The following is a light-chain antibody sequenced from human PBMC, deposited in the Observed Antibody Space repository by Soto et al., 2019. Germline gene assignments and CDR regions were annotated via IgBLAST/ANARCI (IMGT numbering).Light chain of an antibody. J-gene: IGLJ3*02. CDR3: CSYAGDNSWV. Sequence: QSVLTQPASVSGSPGQSITVSCTGTSSDVENYDLVSWYQQHPGQAPKVIIYGVTKRPSGVSNRFSGKRSGNTASLTISGLQAEDEAAYFCCSYAGDNSWVFGGGTKVTVL. CDR2: GVT. V-gene: IGLV2-23*02. CDR1: SSDVENYDL.